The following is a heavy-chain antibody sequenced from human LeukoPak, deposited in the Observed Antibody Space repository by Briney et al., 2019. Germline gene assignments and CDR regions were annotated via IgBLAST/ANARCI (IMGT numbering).Heavy chain of an antibody. CDR1: GGSISSYY. CDR3: ARPRRRGYYYMDV. J-gene: IGHJ6*03. CDR2: IYYSGST. Sequence: SETLSLTCTVSGGSISSYYWSWIRQPPGKGLEWIGYIYYSGSTNYNPSLKSRVTISVDTSKNQFSLKLSSVTAADTAVYYCARPRRRGYYYMDVWGKGTTVTVSS. V-gene: IGHV4-59*01.